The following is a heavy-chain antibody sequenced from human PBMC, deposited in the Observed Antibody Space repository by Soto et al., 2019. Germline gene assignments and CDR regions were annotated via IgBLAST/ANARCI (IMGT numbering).Heavy chain of an antibody. CDR1: GDSIISSDFY. J-gene: IGHJ5*02. V-gene: IGHV4-39*01. Sequence: PSETLSLTCTVSGDSIISSDFYWVWVRQPPGKGLEWIGSIFYLGSSYYNPSLKSRVTMSVDTSKNQFSLRLRSVTAADTALYFCARHSLALRKNNWFDPWGQGIMVTVS. CDR3: ARHSLALRKNNWFDP. D-gene: IGHD3-3*02. CDR2: IFYLGSS.